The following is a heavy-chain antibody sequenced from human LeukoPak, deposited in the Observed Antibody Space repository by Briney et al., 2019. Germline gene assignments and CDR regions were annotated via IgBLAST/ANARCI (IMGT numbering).Heavy chain of an antibody. V-gene: IGHV3-30-3*01. CDR1: GFTFRNYV. Sequence: GGSLGLSCAASGFTFRNYVIHWVRQAPGKGLEWVAVTSSDLNVKLYADSVKGRFTVSRDNSRSTLYLQMNSLRPEDTAIYYCAREGYYGSGSPPSLYFDYWGQGTLVTVSS. D-gene: IGHD3-10*01. CDR2: TSSDLNVK. CDR3: AREGYYGSGSPPSLYFDY. J-gene: IGHJ4*02.